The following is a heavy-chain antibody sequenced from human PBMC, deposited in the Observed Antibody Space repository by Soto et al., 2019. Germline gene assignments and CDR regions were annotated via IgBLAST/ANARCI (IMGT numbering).Heavy chain of an antibody. CDR3: AKDRVYLFYGPWCDP. CDR2: ISGNGGST. D-gene: IGHD3-10*01. CDR1: GFTFSSNA. Sequence: EVQLLESGGGLVQPGGSLRLSCAASGFTFSSNAMTWVRQAPGKGLEWVSGISGNGGSTDYADSVKGRFTISRDNSKNTLYLQMNSLRAEDTAVYYFAKDRVYLFYGPWCDPWGQGTLVTVSS. J-gene: IGHJ5*02. V-gene: IGHV3-23*01.